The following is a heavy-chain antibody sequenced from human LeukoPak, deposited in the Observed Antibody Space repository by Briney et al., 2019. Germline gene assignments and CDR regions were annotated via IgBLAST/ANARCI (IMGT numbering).Heavy chain of an antibody. CDR3: ARSYSGSYSAFDF. Sequence: SETLSLTCTGSGGSGSGSSHYWGWIRQPPGKGLEWIGSMSYDGTTSLYNPSLKSRVTMFVDASKDQFSLRLTSVTAADTALYFCARSYSGSYSAFDFWGQGILVIVSS. V-gene: IGHV4-39*01. CDR1: GGSGSGSSHY. D-gene: IGHD1-26*01. CDR2: MSYDGTTS. J-gene: IGHJ4*02.